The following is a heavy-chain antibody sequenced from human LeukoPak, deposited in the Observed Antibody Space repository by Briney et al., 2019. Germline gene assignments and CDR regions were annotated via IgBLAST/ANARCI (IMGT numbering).Heavy chain of an antibody. J-gene: IGHJ4*02. CDR3: ARGRVTIFGVVINTYFGY. CDR2: INHSGST. D-gene: IGHD3-3*01. CDR1: GGSFSGYY. V-gene: IGHV4-34*01. Sequence: PSETLSLTCAVYGGSFSGYYWSWIRQPPGKGLEWIGEINHSGSTNYNPSLKSRVTISVDTSKNQFSLKLSSVTAADTAAYYCARGRVTIFGVVINTYFGYWGQGTLVTVSS.